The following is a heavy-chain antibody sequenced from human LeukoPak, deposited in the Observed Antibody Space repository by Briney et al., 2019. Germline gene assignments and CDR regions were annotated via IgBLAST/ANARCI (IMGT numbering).Heavy chain of an antibody. CDR2: ISAYNGNT. D-gene: IGHD6-19*01. J-gene: IGHJ4*02. V-gene: IGHV1-18*01. Sequence: ASVEVSCKASGYTFTSYGISWVRQAPGQGLEWMGWISAYNGNTNYAQKLQGRVTMTTDTSTSTAYMELRSLRFDDTAVYYCATSNQGSGWYSDFDYWGQGTLVTVSS. CDR1: GYTFTSYG. CDR3: ATSNQGSGWYSDFDY.